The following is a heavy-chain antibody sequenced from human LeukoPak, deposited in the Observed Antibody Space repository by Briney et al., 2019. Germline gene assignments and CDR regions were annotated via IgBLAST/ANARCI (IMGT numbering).Heavy chain of an antibody. CDR2: IYGGAST. V-gene: IGHV4-38-2*01. CDR1: GYSLGKNYY. D-gene: IGHD3-3*01. J-gene: IGHJ4*02. Sequence: SETLSLTCAVSGYSLGKNYYWGWIRQSPGKGLEWIGRIYGGASTSYNPSLMNRVTMSVDTSKNHFSLQLTSVTAADTAVYYCARYDSRGSASTKFDYWGPGIQVTASS. CDR3: ARYDSRGSASTKFDY.